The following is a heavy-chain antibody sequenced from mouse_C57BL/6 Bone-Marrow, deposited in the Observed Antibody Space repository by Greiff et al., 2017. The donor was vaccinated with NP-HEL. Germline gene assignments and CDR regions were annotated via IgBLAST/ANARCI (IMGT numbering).Heavy chain of an antibody. V-gene: IGHV1-26*01. Sequence: VQLQQSGPELVKPGASVKISCKASGYTFTDYYMNWVKQSHGKSLEWIGDINPNNGGTSYNQKFKGKATLTVDKSSSTAYMELRSLTSEDSAVYYCAGSNYASWFAYWGQGTLVTVSA. D-gene: IGHD2-5*01. J-gene: IGHJ3*01. CDR3: AGSNYASWFAY. CDR1: GYTFTDYY. CDR2: INPNNGGT.